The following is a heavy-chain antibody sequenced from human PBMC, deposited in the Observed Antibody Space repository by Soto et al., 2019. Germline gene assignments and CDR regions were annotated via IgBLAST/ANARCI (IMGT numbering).Heavy chain of an antibody. CDR3: ARVPRGPHCSSTSCYSWFDP. Sequence: PSQTLSLTCAISGDSVSSNSAAWNWIRQSPSRGLEWLGRTYYRSKWYNDYAVSVKSRITINPGTSKNQFSLQLNSVTPEDTAVYYCARVPRGPHCSSTSCYSWFDPWGQGTLVTVSS. CDR2: TYYRSKWYN. J-gene: IGHJ5*02. CDR1: GDSVSSNSAA. D-gene: IGHD2-2*01. V-gene: IGHV6-1*01.